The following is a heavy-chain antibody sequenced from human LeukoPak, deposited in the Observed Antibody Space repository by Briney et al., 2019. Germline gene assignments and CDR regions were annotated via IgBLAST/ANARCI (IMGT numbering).Heavy chain of an antibody. J-gene: IGHJ6*03. CDR3: ARRRGGEGNYYMDV. CDR1: GGSFSGYY. V-gene: IGHV4-34*01. CDR2: INHSGST. D-gene: IGHD2-21*01. Sequence: SETLSLTCAVYGGSFSGYYWSWIRQPPGKGLEWIGEINHSGSTNYNPSLKSRVTISVHTSKNQFSLRLSSVTAADTAVYYCARRRGGEGNYYMDVWGKGTTVTISS.